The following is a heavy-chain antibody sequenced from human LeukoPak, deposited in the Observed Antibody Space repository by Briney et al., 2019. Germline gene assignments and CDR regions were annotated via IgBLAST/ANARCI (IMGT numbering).Heavy chain of an antibody. D-gene: IGHD4-17*01. CDR2: IYYSGST. CDR3: ARGPTVRYYYYGMDV. J-gene: IGHJ6*02. V-gene: IGHV4-59*01. CDR1: GGSISSYY. Sequence: PSETLSLTCTVSGGSISSYYWSWIRQPPGKGLEWIGYIYYSGSTNYNPSLKSRVTISVDTSKNQFSLKLSSVTAADTAVYYCARGPTVRYYYYGMDVWGQGTLVTVSS.